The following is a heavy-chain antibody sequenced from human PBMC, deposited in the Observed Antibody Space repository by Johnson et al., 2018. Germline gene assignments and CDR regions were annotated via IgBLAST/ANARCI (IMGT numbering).Heavy chain of an antibody. V-gene: IGHV3-33*01. CDR3: ARSSRAGYNPYAFDI. Sequence: QVQLVESGGGVVQXGRSLRLXCAASGFTFSSYGMHWVRQAPGKGLEWVAVIWYDGSNKYYADSVKGRFPISRDNSKNTLSLQMNSLRAEDTAVYYCARSSRAGYNPYAFDIWGQGTMVTVSS. D-gene: IGHD5-24*01. CDR1: GFTFSSYG. CDR2: IWYDGSNK. J-gene: IGHJ3*02.